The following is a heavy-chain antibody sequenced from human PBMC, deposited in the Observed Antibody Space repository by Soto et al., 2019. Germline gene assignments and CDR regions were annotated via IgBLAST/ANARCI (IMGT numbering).Heavy chain of an antibody. V-gene: IGHV3-30*18. Sequence: GGSLRLSCAASGSTFSSYGMHWVRQAPGKGLEWVAVISYDGSNKYYADSVKGRFTISRDNSKNTLYLQMNSLRAEDTAVYYCAKDKDPLVGAPGTAFDIWGQGTMVTVSS. J-gene: IGHJ3*02. CDR3: AKDKDPLVGAPGTAFDI. CDR2: ISYDGSNK. CDR1: GSTFSSYG. D-gene: IGHD1-26*01.